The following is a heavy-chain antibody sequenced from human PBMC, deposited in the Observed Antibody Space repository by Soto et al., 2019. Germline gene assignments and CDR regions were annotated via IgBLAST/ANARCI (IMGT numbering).Heavy chain of an antibody. J-gene: IGHJ6*02. V-gene: IGHV3-66*01. Sequence: EVQLVESGGGLVQPGGSLTLSCTPCGFPVNPLYIMCPRDSRGEGLVWVSVMFCGGSTYYAASVKGRFTISRDDSKNTLYLQMNSLRAEDTAVYYCATTGMGLTLYYYYHGMDVWGQGTTVTVSS. CDR3: ATTGMGLTLYYYYHGMDV. CDR2: MFCGGST. CDR1: GFPVNPLY. D-gene: IGHD1-26*01.